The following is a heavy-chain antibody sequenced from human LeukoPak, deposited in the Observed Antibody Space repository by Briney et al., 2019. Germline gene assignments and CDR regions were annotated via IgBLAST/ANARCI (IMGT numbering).Heavy chain of an antibody. Sequence: SETLSLTCTVSGGSISSGGYYWSWIRQPAGKGLEWIGRIYTSGSTNYSPSLKSRVTISADTSKNQFSLKLSSVTAADTAVYYCARYARSWTSFDYWGQGTLVTVSS. CDR1: GGSISSGGYY. V-gene: IGHV4-61*02. CDR2: IYTSGST. CDR3: ARYARSWTSFDY. J-gene: IGHJ4*02. D-gene: IGHD6-13*01.